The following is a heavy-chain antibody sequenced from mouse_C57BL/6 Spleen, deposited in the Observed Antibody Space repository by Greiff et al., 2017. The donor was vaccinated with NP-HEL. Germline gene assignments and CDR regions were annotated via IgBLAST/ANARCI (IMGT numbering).Heavy chain of an antibody. V-gene: IGHV1-50*01. CDR3: ARKRYDGYRWFAY. CDR2: IDPSDSYT. D-gene: IGHD2-3*01. Sequence: QVQLKQSGAELVKPGASVKLSCKASGYTFTSYWMQWVKQRPGQGLEWIGEIDPSDSYTNYNQKFKGKATLTVDTSSSTAYMQLSSLTSEDSAVYYCARKRYDGYRWFAYWGQGTLVTVSA. J-gene: IGHJ3*01. CDR1: GYTFTSYW.